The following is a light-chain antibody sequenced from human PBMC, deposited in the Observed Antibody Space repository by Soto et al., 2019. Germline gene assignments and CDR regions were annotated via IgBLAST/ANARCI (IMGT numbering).Light chain of an antibody. CDR3: QQYGDSPRGT. Sequence: EVVLTQSPASLSLSPGERATLSCGASQIVSSNYLAWYQQKPGLAPRLLIYDASTRATGVPARFRGSGSGTDFALTINRLEPEDSAVYYCQQYGDSPRGTFGGGTKVEIK. CDR1: QIVSSNY. CDR2: DAS. J-gene: IGKJ4*01. V-gene: IGKV3D-20*01.